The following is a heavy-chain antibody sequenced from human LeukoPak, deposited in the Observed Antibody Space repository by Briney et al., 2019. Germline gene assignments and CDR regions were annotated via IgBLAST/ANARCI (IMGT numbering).Heavy chain of an antibody. CDR2: IYYSGST. Sequence: PSETLSLTCTVSGGSISSGDYYWSWIRQPPGKGLEWIGYIYYSGSTYHNPSLKSRVTISVDTSKNQFSLKLSSVTAADTAVYYCARVGGSDCSSASCYQFDPWGQGTLVTVSS. CDR3: ARVGGSDCSSASCYQFDP. J-gene: IGHJ5*02. CDR1: GGSISSGDYY. V-gene: IGHV4-30-4*08. D-gene: IGHD2-2*01.